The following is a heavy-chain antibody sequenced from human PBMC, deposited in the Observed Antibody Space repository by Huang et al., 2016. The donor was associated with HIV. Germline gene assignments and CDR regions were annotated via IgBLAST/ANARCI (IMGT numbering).Heavy chain of an antibody. V-gene: IGHV1-18*01. CDR2: ISAYNGNT. J-gene: IGHJ5*01. CDR1: GYIFTKYG. D-gene: IGHD1-1*01. CDR3: ARDHWYPLQNWFDL. Sequence: QVELVQSGAEVKRPGASVRVSCKAAGYIFTKYGINWVRQAPGQGREWMGLISAYNGNTNYAEKVQGRVTLTRDTSATTAYMELRDVTSADTAVYYCARDHWYPLQNWFDLWGQGTLVTVSS.